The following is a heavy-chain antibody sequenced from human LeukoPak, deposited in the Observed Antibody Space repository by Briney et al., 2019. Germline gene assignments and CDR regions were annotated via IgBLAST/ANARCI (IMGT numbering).Heavy chain of an antibody. Sequence: PGGSLRLSCAASGFTVSSNYMSWVRQAPGKGLEWVSVIYSGGSTYYADPVKGRFTISRDNSKNTLYLQMNSLRAEDTAVYYCARDPSAYWYFDLWGRGTLVTVSS. J-gene: IGHJ2*01. CDR3: ARDPSAYWYFDL. CDR1: GFTVSSNY. V-gene: IGHV3-53*01. CDR2: IYSGGST.